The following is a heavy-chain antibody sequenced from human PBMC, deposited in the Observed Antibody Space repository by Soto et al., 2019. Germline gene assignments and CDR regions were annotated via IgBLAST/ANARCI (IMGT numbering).Heavy chain of an antibody. Sequence: SETLSLTCTVSGGSISNSRYYWAWIRQPPGKGLEWIGSIYHTGNTYYNPSLRSRVTISVDTSKNQFSLKLTSVTAADTAVYYCARRTGGQLVYYYYYGMDVWGQGTTVT. CDR3: ARRTGGQLVYYYYYGMDV. V-gene: IGHV4-39*01. CDR2: IYHTGNT. CDR1: GGSISNSRYY. J-gene: IGHJ6*02. D-gene: IGHD6-13*01.